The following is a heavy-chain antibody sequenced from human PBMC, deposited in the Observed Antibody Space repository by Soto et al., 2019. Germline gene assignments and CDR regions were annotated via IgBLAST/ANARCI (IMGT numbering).Heavy chain of an antibody. Sequence: QVQLVQSGAEVKKPGVSVKVSCKSSGYTISMSGISWVRQAPGQGLEWMGWISGYNGKTNYEQKFQDRVTMTTDTSTNMAYMELRSLRSDDTAVYYCAREGPRPYYYYGMDVWGQGTTVTVSS. V-gene: IGHV1-18*01. J-gene: IGHJ6*02. CDR3: AREGPRPYYYYGMDV. CDR2: ISGYNGKT. CDR1: GYTISMSG.